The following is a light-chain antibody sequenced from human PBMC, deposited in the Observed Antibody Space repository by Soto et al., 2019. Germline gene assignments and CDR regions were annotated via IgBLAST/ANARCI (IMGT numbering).Light chain of an antibody. CDR3: QQYSHLIT. CDR1: QSVSSSY. V-gene: IGKV3-20*01. CDR2: GAS. J-gene: IGKJ5*01. Sequence: ETMLTQSPASLSLSPGERATLSCRASQSVSSSYLAWYQQKPGQAPRLLIYGASSRATGIPDRFSGSGSGTDFTFTISSLQPEDIATYYCQQYSHLITFGQGTRLEIK.